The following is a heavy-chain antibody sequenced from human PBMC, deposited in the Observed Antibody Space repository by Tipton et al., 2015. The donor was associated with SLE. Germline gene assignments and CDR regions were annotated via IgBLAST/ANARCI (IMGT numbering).Heavy chain of an antibody. J-gene: IGHJ4*02. D-gene: IGHD6-19*01. CDR2: IHYIGST. CDR3: ARSPSSGWEYYFDY. CDR1: GGSISNYY. V-gene: IGHV4-59*08. Sequence: TLSLTCTVSGGSISNYYWAWIRQPPGKGLEWIGYIHYIGSTNYNPSLKSRVTMSVDRSRNEFSLSLTSVTAADTAVYYCARSPSSGWEYYFDYWGQGTLVTVSS.